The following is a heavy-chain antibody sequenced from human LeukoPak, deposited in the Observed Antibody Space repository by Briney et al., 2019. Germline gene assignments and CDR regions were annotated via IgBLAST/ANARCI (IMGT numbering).Heavy chain of an antibody. CDR1: GGSISSSSYY. CDR3: ASFSSGWYYFDY. J-gene: IGHJ4*02. D-gene: IGHD6-19*01. Sequence: SDTLSLTCTVSGGSISSSSYYWGWIRQPPAKGLERIEIIYYSGNTYYNPSLKSRLTISVDTSKNQLSLKMSSVTAADTAVYYCASFSSGWYYFDYWGQGTLVTVSS. CDR2: IYYSGNT. V-gene: IGHV4-39*01.